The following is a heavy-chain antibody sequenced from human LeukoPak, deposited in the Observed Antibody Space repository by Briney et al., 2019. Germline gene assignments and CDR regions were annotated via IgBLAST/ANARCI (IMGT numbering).Heavy chain of an antibody. CDR2: IYHSGNT. J-gene: IGHJ3*02. D-gene: IGHD2-2*02. Sequence: SETLSLTCSVSGDSISRSDSYWDWIRQPPGKGLEWIGNIYHSGNTYYNPSLKSRVTISVDTSKNQFSLKLNSVTAADTAVYYCARQGGGYCSSTRCYSALDIWGQGTMVTVSS. CDR3: ARQGGGYCSSTRCYSALDI. CDR1: GDSISRSDSY. V-gene: IGHV4-39*01.